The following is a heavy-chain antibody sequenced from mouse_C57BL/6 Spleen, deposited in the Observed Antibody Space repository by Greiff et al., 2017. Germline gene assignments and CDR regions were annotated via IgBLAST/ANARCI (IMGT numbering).Heavy chain of an antibody. V-gene: IGHV10-3*01. CDR2: IRSKSSNYAT. Sequence: EVMLVESGGGLVQPKGSLKLSCAASGFTFNTYAMHWVRQAPGKGLEWVARIRSKSSNYATYYADSVKDRFTISTDDSQSMLYLQMNNLKTEDTAMYYWVISGSSYGYFDYWGQGTTLTVSS. D-gene: IGHD1-1*01. CDR3: VISGSSYGYFDY. CDR1: GFTFNTYA. J-gene: IGHJ2*01.